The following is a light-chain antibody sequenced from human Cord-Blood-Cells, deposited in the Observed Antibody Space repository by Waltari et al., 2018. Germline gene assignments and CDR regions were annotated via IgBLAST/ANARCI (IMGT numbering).Light chain of an antibody. V-gene: IGKV1-39*01. Sequence: DIQMTQSPSSLSASVGDRVTITCRASQSISSYLNWYQQKPGKAPKLLIYAASSLQSGVPARFSGSGSGTDFTLTSSSLQPEDFATYYCQQSYITPPPFGQGTKVEIK. CDR3: QQSYITPPP. CDR1: QSISSY. J-gene: IGKJ1*01. CDR2: AAS.